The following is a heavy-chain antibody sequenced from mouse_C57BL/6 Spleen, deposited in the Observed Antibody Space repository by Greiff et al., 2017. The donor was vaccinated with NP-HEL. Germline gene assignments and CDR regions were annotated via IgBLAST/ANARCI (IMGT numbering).Heavy chain of an antibody. D-gene: IGHD2-5*01. Sequence: VKLVESGAELVRPGTSVKVSCKASGYAFTNYLIEWVQQRPGPGLEWIVVLNPGSGGTNYNEKFKGKATLTADKSSSTAYMQLSSLTSEDSAVYFCAKGYYSNYDAMDYWGQGTSVTVSS. CDR2: LNPGSGGT. J-gene: IGHJ4*01. CDR3: AKGYYSNYDAMDY. CDR1: GYAFTNYL. V-gene: IGHV1-54*01.